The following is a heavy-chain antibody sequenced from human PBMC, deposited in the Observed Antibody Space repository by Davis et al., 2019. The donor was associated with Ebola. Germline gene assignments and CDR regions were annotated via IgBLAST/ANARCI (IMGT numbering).Heavy chain of an antibody. D-gene: IGHD3-9*01. J-gene: IGHJ6*02. CDR3: AKGDILTGYYRGYYYGMDV. V-gene: IGHV3-7*01. Sequence: GESLKISCAASEFSFSGYWMSWVRQAPGKGLEWVANIKQDGSETHYVDSVKGRFTISRDNSKNTLYLQMNSLRAEDTAVYYCAKGDILTGYYRGYYYGMDVWGQGTTVTVSS. CDR1: EFSFSGYW. CDR2: IKQDGSET.